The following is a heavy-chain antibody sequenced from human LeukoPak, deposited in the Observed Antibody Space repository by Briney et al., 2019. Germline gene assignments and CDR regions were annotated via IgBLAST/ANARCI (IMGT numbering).Heavy chain of an antibody. CDR3: AREPPAWSYSSSWSNWFGP. V-gene: IGHV1-69*13. D-gene: IGHD6-13*01. CDR2: TIPIFGTA. CDR1: GGTFSSYA. J-gene: IGHJ5*02. Sequence: ASVKVSCKASGGTFSSYAISWVRQAPGQGLEWMGGTIPIFGTANYAQKFQGRVTITADESTSTAYMELSSLRSEDTAVYYCAREPPAWSYSSSWSNWFGPWGQGTLVTVSS.